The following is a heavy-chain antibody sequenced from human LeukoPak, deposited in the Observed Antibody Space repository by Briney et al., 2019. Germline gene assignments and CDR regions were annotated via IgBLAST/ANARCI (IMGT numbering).Heavy chain of an antibody. V-gene: IGHV1-24*01. J-gene: IGHJ4*02. D-gene: IGHD3-22*01. CDR1: GYTLTELS. Sequence: ASEKVSCKVSGYTLTELSMHWVRQAPGKGLEWMGGFDPEDGETIYAQKFQGRVTMTEDTSTDTAYMELSSLRSEDTAVYYCATLSYYYDSSGYSFDYWGQGTLVTVSS. CDR3: ATLSYYYDSSGYSFDY. CDR2: FDPEDGET.